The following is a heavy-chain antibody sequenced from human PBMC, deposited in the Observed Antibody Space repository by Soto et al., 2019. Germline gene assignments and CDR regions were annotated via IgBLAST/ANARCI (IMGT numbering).Heavy chain of an antibody. CDR3: ARDLGTALVGFDYGMDV. Sequence: PGGFLRLSCAASGFTFSNYWMSWVRQAPGKGLEWVANIKKDGSDKNYVDSVEGRFSIFRDNAKNSLYLQMYGLRAEDTAVYYCARDLGTALVGFDYGMDVWGQGTTVTVSS. V-gene: IGHV3-7*01. CDR1: GFTFSNYW. D-gene: IGHD5-18*01. CDR2: IKKDGSDK. J-gene: IGHJ6*02.